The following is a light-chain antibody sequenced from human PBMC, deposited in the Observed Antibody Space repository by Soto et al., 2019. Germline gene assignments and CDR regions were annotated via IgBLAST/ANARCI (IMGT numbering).Light chain of an antibody. CDR1: SSNIGSNF. Sequence: QSMVTQPPSASGTPGQRVTISCSGSSSNIGSNFVSWYQRLPGTAPKLLIYSINQRPSGVPDRFSGSKSGTSASLAISGLQSEDEADYFCASWDDSLNGPVFGGGTKVTVL. V-gene: IGLV1-44*01. CDR3: ASWDDSLNGPV. J-gene: IGLJ3*02. CDR2: SIN.